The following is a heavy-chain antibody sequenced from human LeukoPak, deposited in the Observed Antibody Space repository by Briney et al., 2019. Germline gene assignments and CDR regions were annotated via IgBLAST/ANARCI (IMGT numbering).Heavy chain of an antibody. D-gene: IGHD6-19*01. CDR3: ARVAVAGNFFDY. CDR2: VNWNGGST. CDR1: GFTFDDYG. J-gene: IGHJ4*02. Sequence: GGSLTLSCAASGFTFDDYGMSWVRQAPGKGLEWVTGVNWNGGSTGYADSVKGRFTISRDNAKNSLYLQMNSRRAEDTALYHCARVAVAGNFFDYWGQGTLVTVSS. V-gene: IGHV3-20*01.